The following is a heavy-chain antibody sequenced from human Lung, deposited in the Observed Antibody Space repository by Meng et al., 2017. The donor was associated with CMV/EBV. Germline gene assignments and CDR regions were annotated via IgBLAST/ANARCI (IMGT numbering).Heavy chain of an antibody. J-gene: IGHJ4*02. CDR1: GFTVNSKY. Sequence: GGSLRLXCAASGFTVNSKYMTWVRLAPGKGLQWVSLIYSGGSAYYADSVKGRFTISRDNSKNTLYVQMNSLRAEDTAIYYCARDQRGGSGVDDWCPGTLVTVSS. CDR2: IYSGGSA. CDR3: ARDQRGGSGVDD. D-gene: IGHD6-19*01. V-gene: IGHV3-53*01.